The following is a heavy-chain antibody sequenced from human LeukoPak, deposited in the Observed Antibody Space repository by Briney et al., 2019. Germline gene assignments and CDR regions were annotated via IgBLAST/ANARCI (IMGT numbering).Heavy chain of an antibody. CDR3: AVKWIQLWTEFDY. J-gene: IGHJ4*02. Sequence: GGSLRLSCAASGFTVSSNYMSWVRQAPGKGLEWVSVIYSGGSTYYADSVKGRFTISRDNSKNTLYLQMNSLRAEDTAVYYCAVKWIQLWTEFDYWGQGTLVTVSS. V-gene: IGHV3-66*01. D-gene: IGHD5-18*01. CDR1: GFTVSSNY. CDR2: IYSGGST.